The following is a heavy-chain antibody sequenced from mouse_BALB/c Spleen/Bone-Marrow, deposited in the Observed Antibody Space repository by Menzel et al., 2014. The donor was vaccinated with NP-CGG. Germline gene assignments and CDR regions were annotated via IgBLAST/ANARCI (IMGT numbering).Heavy chain of an antibody. J-gene: IGHJ2*03. CDR1: GFTFSSYG. CDR3: ARVWYFDY. V-gene: IGHV5-6-3*01. Sequence: EVQLQQSGGGLVQPGGSLKLSCAASGFTFSSYGMSWVRQTPDKRLELVATINSNGGSTYYPGSVKGRFTISRDNAKNTLYLQMSSLKSEDTAMYYCARVWYFDYWGQGTSLTVSS. CDR2: INSNGGST.